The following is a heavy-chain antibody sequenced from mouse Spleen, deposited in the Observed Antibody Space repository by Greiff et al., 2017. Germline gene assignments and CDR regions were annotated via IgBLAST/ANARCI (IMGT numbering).Heavy chain of an antibody. J-gene: IGHJ1*01. CDR3: ARDWNYWYFDV. Sequence: EVQRVESGPGMVKPSQSLSLTCTVTGYSITSGYDWHWIRHFPGNKLEWMGYISYSGSTNYNPSLKSRISITHDTSKNHFFLKLNSVTTEDTATYYCARDWNYWYFDVWGAGTTVTVSS. CDR1: GYSITSGYD. CDR2: ISYSGST. V-gene: IGHV3-1*01.